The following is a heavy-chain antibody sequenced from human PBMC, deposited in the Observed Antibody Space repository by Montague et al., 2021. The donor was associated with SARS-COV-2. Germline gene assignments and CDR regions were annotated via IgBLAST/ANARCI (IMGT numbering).Heavy chain of an antibody. Sequence: SETLSLTCTVSGGSINYYYWHWLRQSAGKGLEWIGRIYSSGNTNSNPSLESRVIISVDSSQNQFSLKLNSVTAADTAVYYCARGDHPTTASWYFFDSWGQGALVTVSS. CDR1: GGSINYYY. V-gene: IGHV4-4*07. CDR3: ARGDHPTTASWYFFDS. D-gene: IGHD6-13*01. J-gene: IGHJ4*02. CDR2: IYSSGNT.